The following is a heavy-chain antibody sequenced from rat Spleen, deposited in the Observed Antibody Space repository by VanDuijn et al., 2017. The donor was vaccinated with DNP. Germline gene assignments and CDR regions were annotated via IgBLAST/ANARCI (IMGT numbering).Heavy chain of an antibody. J-gene: IGHJ3*01. CDR2: ISYDSGTT. V-gene: IGHV5S13*01. D-gene: IGHD4-3*01. CDR1: GFSLSSYG. CDR3: AKDTTRSNSGAFGY. Sequence: VQLKESGPGLVQPSQTLSLTCTVSGFSLSSYGVIWVRQPPGKGLEWVASISYDSGTTYYRDSVRGRFTISRDNAKNTLYLQIDSLRSEDTATYYCAKDTTRSNSGAFGYWGQGTLVTVSS.